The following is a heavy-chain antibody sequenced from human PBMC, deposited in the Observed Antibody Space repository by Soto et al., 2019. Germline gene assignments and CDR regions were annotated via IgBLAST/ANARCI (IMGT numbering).Heavy chain of an antibody. J-gene: IGHJ3*01. Sequence: EVQLVESGGGLVQPGESLRLSCAASGFTFDYYWMHWVRQAPGKGLVWVSRIHSDGTSTTYADSVKGRFTISRDNAKNTLSLQVNSLRAEDTAVYYCASGDRGAFDLWGQGTVVTVSS. CDR1: GFTFDYYW. CDR2: IHSDGTST. D-gene: IGHD3-10*01. V-gene: IGHV3-74*01. CDR3: ASGDRGAFDL.